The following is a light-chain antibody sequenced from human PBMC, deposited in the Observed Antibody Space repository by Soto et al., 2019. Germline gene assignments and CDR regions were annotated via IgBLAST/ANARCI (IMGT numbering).Light chain of an antibody. Sequence: QSVLTQPPSASASLGASVTLTCTLSSGYRNYEVDWYQQRPGKGPRFVMRVGTGGIVGSKGDGIPDRFSVLGSGLNRYLTIRNILEEDESDYHCGAEHGSGSNFVYVFGTGTKLTVL. CDR1: SGYRNYE. CDR2: VGTGGIVG. V-gene: IGLV9-49*01. CDR3: GAEHGSGSNFVYV. J-gene: IGLJ1*01.